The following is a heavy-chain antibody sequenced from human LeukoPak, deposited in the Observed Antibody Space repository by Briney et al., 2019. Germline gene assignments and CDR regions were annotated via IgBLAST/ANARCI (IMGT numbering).Heavy chain of an antibody. J-gene: IGHJ6*03. CDR2: ISGSGGST. D-gene: IGHD6-19*01. Sequence: HTGGSLRLSCAASGFTFSRHWMHRVRQGPGKGLEWVSAISGSGGSTYYADSVKGRFTISRDNSKNTLYLQMNSLRAEDTAVYYCAKLSRSQWLAKYYYYYYYMDVWGKGTTVTVSS. CDR3: AKLSRSQWLAKYYYYYYYMDV. CDR1: GFTFSRHW. V-gene: IGHV3-23*01.